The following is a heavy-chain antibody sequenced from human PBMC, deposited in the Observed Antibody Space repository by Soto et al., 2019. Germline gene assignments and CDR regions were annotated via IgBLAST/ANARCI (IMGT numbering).Heavy chain of an antibody. CDR2: TSPDGSTI. Sequence: PXVSLSLSCAVSGFTFSNYEMNWVRQAPEKGLEWVSFTSPDGSTIYADSVKGRFTISRDNAKNSLYLQMNSLRAEDTAVYYCARGGYCDATTCYRLNAFDVWGRGTVVTVSS. D-gene: IGHD2-2*01. J-gene: IGHJ3*01. CDR1: GFTFSNYE. V-gene: IGHV3-48*03. CDR3: ARGGYCDATTCYRLNAFDV.